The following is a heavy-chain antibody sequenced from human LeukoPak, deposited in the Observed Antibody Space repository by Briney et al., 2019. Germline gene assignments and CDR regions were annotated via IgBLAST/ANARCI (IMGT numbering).Heavy chain of an antibody. CDR2: ISGSGGST. Sequence: AGGSLRLSCAASGFTFSSYAMSWVRQAPGKGLEWVSAISGSGGSTYYADSVKGRFTISRDNSKNTLYLQMNSLRAEDTAVYYCAKDHGPVSNRFLEWPGHNWFDPWGQGTLVTVSS. CDR3: AKDHGPVSNRFLEWPGHNWFDP. J-gene: IGHJ5*02. CDR1: GFTFSSYA. D-gene: IGHD3-3*01. V-gene: IGHV3-23*01.